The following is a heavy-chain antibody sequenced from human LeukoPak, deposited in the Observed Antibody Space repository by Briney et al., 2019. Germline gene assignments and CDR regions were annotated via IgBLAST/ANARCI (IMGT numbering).Heavy chain of an antibody. V-gene: IGHV3-33*01. CDR2: IWYDGSNK. Sequence: GGSLRLSCAASGFTFSSYGMHWVRQAPGKGLEWVAVIWYDGSNKYYADSVKGRFTISRDNSKNTLYLQMNSLRAEDTAVYYCARDPSLLWFGESHYYFDYWGQGTLVTVCS. CDR3: ARDPSLLWFGESHYYFDY. D-gene: IGHD3-10*01. CDR1: GFTFSSYG. J-gene: IGHJ4*02.